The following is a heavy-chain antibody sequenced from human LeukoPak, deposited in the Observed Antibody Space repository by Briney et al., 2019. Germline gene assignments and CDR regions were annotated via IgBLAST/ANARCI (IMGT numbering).Heavy chain of an antibody. D-gene: IGHD2-21*01. Sequence: GGSLRLSCAASGFTFSSYWMSWVRQAPGKGLKWVANIKQDGSEKYYVDSVKGRFTISRDNAKNSLYLQMNSLRAEDTAVYYCARVEVVMAAYFDYWGQGTLVTVSS. CDR3: ARVEVVMAAYFDY. CDR2: IKQDGSEK. V-gene: IGHV3-7*01. J-gene: IGHJ4*02. CDR1: GFTFSSYW.